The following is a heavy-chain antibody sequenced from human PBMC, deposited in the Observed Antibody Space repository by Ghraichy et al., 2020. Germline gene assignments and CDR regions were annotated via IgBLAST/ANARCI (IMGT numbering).Heavy chain of an antibody. J-gene: IGHJ5*02. D-gene: IGHD1-26*01. CDR3: GRDVGP. V-gene: IGHV3-53*01. Sequence: GGSLRLSCAASGFTVSNNFLIWVRQAPGKGLEWVSLIYSGGDTYYAESVKGRFTISRDSSKNTLYLQMDSLRADDTAVYYCGRDVGPWGQGTLVTVSS. CDR1: GFTVSNNF. CDR2: IYSGGDT.